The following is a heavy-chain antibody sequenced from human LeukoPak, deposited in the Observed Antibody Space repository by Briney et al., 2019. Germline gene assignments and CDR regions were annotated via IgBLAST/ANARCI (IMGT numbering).Heavy chain of an antibody. CDR1: GGSISSYY. D-gene: IGHD1-26*01. Sequence: PSETLSLTCTVPGGSISSYYWSWIRQPPGKGLGWIGYIYYSGSTNYNPSLKSRVTISVDTSKNQFSLKLSSVTAADTAVYYCARESSGSPYYFDYWGQGALVTVSS. V-gene: IGHV4-59*01. CDR3: ARESSGSPYYFDY. CDR2: IYYSGST. J-gene: IGHJ4*02.